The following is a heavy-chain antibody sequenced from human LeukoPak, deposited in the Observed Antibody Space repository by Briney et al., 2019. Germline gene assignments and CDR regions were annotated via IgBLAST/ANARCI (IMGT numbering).Heavy chain of an antibody. CDR3: ATELRIGATGYLFAFDI. CDR1: GFSFASYA. D-gene: IGHD1-1*01. V-gene: IGHV3-7*01. CDR2: IKQDGSEK. J-gene: IGHJ3*02. Sequence: PRGSLRLSCAASGFSFASYAMSWVRQAPGKGLEWVANIKQDGSEKYYADSVKGRFTISRDNCKNTLYLQMNSLRVEDTAVYYCATELRIGATGYLFAFDIWGQGTMVTVSS.